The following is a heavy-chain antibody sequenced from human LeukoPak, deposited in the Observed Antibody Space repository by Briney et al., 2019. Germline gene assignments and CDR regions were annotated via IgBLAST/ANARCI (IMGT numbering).Heavy chain of an antibody. CDR2: IYYSGST. V-gene: IGHV4-59*01. CDR3: ARDRDSITTFAFDI. CDR1: GGSISSYY. J-gene: IGHJ3*02. Sequence: SETLSLTCTVSGGSISSYYWSWIRQPPGKGLEWIGYIYYSGSTSYNPSLKSRVTISVDTSKNQFSLKLSSVTAADTAVYYCARDRDSITTFAFDIWGQGTMVTVSS. D-gene: IGHD3-10*02.